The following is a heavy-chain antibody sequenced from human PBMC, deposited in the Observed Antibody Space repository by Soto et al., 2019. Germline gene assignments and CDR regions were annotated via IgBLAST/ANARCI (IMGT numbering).Heavy chain of an antibody. V-gene: IGHV1-69*01. J-gene: IGHJ5*02. Sequence: QVQLVQSGAEVKKPGSSVKVSCKASGGTFSSYAISWVRQAPGQGLEWMGGIIPIFGTANYAPKFQGRVKITADESTSTAYMERSSLRSEDTAVYYCARAGGGSLYWFDPWGNRTMLPVSS. D-gene: IGHD5-12*01. CDR1: GGTFSSYA. CDR2: IIPIFGTA. CDR3: ARAGGGSLYWFDP.